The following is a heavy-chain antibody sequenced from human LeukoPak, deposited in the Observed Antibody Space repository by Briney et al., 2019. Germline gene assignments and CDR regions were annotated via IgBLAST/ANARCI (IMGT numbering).Heavy chain of an antibody. J-gene: IGHJ3*02. CDR3: ARVGGIYDYVWGSYRHDPFDI. CDR1: GGSISSYY. D-gene: IGHD3-16*02. Sequence: PSETLSLTCTVSGGSISSYYWSWIRQPPGKELEWIGYISYSGSTNFNPSLKSRVTISVDTSKNQFSLKLSSVTAADTAVYYCARVGGIYDYVWGSYRHDPFDIWGQGTMVTVSS. CDR2: ISYSGST. V-gene: IGHV4-59*01.